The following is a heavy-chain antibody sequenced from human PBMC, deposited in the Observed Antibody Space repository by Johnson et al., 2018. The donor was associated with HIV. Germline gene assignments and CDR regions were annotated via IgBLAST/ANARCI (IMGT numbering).Heavy chain of an antibody. CDR2: ISSSGSSI. J-gene: IGHJ3*01. CDR1: GFTFSDYF. D-gene: IGHD4-17*01. V-gene: IGHV3-11*04. Sequence: QVQLVESGGGLVKPGGSLRLSCKASGFTFSDYFMSCIRQAPGKGLECISYISSSGSSIYYTVSLKCRFTISRDNAKNSLYLQMKRLKSEDTGVYYCSRDSTPWGGEHVGYAFDLWGRGTLVTISP. CDR3: SRDSTPWGGEHVGYAFDL.